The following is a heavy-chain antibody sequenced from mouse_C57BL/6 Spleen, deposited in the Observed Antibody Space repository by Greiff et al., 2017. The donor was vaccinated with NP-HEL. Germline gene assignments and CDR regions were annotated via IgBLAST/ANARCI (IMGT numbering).Heavy chain of an antibody. V-gene: IGHV1-55*01. CDR2: IYPGSGST. CDR1: GYTFTSYW. CDR3: ARSGGGNTPLFAY. D-gene: IGHD2-1*01. J-gene: IGHJ3*01. Sequence: QVQLQQPGAELVKPGASVKMSCKASGYTFTSYWITWVKQRPGQGLEWIGDIYPGSGSTNYNEKFKSKATLTVDTSSSTAYMQLSSLTSEDSAVYYCARSGGGNTPLFAYWGQGTLVTVSA.